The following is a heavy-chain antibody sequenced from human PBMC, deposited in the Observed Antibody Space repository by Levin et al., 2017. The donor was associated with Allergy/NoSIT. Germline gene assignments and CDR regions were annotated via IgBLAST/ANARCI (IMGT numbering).Heavy chain of an antibody. CDR3: AKDHQSIAAPALDY. CDR1: GFSFDAYA. Sequence: SLKISCAASGFSFDAYAMHWVRQAPGKGLEWVSTISWNSGSMTYADSVKGRFTISRDNAKNSLYLQMHSLRADDTALYYCAKDHQSIAAPALDYWGQGTLVTVSS. CDR2: ISWNSGSM. D-gene: IGHD6-25*01. V-gene: IGHV3-9*01. J-gene: IGHJ4*02.